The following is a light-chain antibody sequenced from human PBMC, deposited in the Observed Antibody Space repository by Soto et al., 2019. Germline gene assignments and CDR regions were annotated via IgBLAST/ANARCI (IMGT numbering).Light chain of an antibody. CDR3: GTWDSSLTIGVI. CDR1: SSNVGKNF. J-gene: IGLJ2*01. V-gene: IGLV1-51*01. CDR2: DNQ. Sequence: QSALTQPPSVSAAPGQKVTISCSGSSSNVGKNFVSWYQHVPGKAPKLLIYDNQKRPSGIPDRFSASKSGTSATLDITGLHTGDEADYYCGTWDSSLTIGVIFGGGTQLTVL.